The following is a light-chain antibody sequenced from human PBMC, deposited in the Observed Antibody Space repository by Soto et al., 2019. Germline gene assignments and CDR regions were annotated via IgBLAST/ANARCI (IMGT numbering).Light chain of an antibody. CDR3: QQRSTWPPT. Sequence: EIVLTQSPATLSLSAGEGATISCRASQSVSKFLVWYQQKPGQAPRRLIYDASNRATGIPPRFSGSGSGTDFTLTISSLEPEDFAIYYCQQRSTWPPTFGPGTKVDIK. CDR1: QSVSKF. J-gene: IGKJ1*01. CDR2: DAS. V-gene: IGKV3-11*01.